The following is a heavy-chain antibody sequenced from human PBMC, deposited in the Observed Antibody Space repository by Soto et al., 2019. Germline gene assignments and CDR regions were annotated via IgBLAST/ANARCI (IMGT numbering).Heavy chain of an antibody. J-gene: IGHJ4*02. D-gene: IGHD6-13*01. Sequence: SETLSLTCTVSGGSISSSGYYWGWILHPPGKGLEWIGSISYSGSTFYNPSLKSRVTISVDTSKSQFSLKLSSVTAADTAVYYCARTDGYSSSWDYFDDWGQGTLVTVSS. CDR1: GGSISSSGYY. CDR2: ISYSGST. V-gene: IGHV4-39*07. CDR3: ARTDGYSSSWDYFDD.